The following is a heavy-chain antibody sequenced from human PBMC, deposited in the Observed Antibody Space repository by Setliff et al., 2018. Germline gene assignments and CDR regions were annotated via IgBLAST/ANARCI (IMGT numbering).Heavy chain of an antibody. D-gene: IGHD2-8*02. J-gene: IGHJ4*02. CDR3: ARMSTSGPHYDY. CDR1: GYSFSSNA. CDR2: IHAGSSNT. V-gene: IGHV1-3*01. Sequence: ASVKVSCKASGYSFSSNAFHWVRQAPGQTLEWMGWIHAGSSNTLYSQRFQDRITISRDTSATTVRTELSSQRSDDTAVYYCARMSTSGPHYDYWGQGTLVTVSS.